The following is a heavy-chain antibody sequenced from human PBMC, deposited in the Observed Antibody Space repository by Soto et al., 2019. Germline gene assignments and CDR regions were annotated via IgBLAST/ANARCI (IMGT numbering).Heavy chain of an antibody. CDR3: ARDSLYGGTFDY. CDR1: GGSISSGDYY. D-gene: IGHD2-15*01. Sequence: SETLSLTCTVSGGSISSGDYYCSWIRQPPGKGLEWIGYIYYSGSTYYNPSLKSRVSISVDTSKNQFSLKLSSVTAADTAVYYCARDSLYGGTFDYWGQGTRVTVSS. CDR2: IYYSGST. J-gene: IGHJ4*02. V-gene: IGHV4-30-4*01.